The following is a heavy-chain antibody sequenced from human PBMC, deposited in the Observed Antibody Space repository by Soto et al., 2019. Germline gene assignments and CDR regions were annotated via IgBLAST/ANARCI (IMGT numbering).Heavy chain of an antibody. CDR3: AKSPALGYCSGGSCFDDAFDI. Sequence: GGSLRLSCAASGFTFSSYAMSWVRQAPGKGLKWVSAISGSGGSTYYADSVKGRFTISRDNSKNTLYLQMNSLRAEDTAVYYCAKSPALGYCSGGSCFDDAFDIWGQGTMVTVSS. CDR1: GFTFSSYA. CDR2: ISGSGGST. V-gene: IGHV3-23*01. J-gene: IGHJ3*02. D-gene: IGHD2-15*01.